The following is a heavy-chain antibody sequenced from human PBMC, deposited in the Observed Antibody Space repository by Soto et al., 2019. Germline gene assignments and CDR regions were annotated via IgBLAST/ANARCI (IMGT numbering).Heavy chain of an antibody. Sequence: PGGSLRLSCGASGFTLSSYWMHWVRQAPGKGLVWVSRISSDGSGTSYADSVRGRFTISRDNAKNTLYLQMNSLRVEDTAVYYCVRWTNTGDYWGQGTLVTVSS. CDR1: GFTLSSYW. J-gene: IGHJ4*02. V-gene: IGHV3-74*01. CDR3: VRWTNTGDY. D-gene: IGHD3-10*01. CDR2: ISSDGSGT.